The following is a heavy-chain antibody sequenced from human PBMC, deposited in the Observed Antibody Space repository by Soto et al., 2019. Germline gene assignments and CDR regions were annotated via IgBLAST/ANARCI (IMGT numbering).Heavy chain of an antibody. CDR2: IIPLFVTT. J-gene: IGHJ6*02. CDR1: GDTFKNCV. CDR3: AAELGFGKLSVV. Sequence: QVQVVQSGVEVRRPGSSVKVSCKASGDTFKNCVISWVRQAPGQGLEWMGGIIPLFVTTDFAQRFQGRLTITTDESTTTAYMELSRLSSEDTATYYCAAELGFGKLSVVWGQGTTVIVSS. D-gene: IGHD3-10*01. V-gene: IGHV1-69*01.